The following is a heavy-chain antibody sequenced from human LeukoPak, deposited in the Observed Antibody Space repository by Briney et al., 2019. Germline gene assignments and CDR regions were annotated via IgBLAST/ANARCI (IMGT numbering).Heavy chain of an antibody. V-gene: IGHV3-53*01. D-gene: IGHD6-19*01. Sequence: PGGSLRLSCAASGFTVNSNYMSWVRQAPGKGLEWVSVIYSGGSTYYADSVKGRFTISRDNSKNTLYLQMNSLRAEDTAVYYCAKDRPKGIAVAPPLDYWGQGTLVTVSS. CDR2: IYSGGST. CDR3: AKDRPKGIAVAPPLDY. J-gene: IGHJ4*02. CDR1: GFTVNSNY.